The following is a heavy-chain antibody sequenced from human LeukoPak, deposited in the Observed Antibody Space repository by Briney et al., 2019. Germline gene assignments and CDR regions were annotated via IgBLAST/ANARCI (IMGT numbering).Heavy chain of an antibody. D-gene: IGHD6-13*01. CDR1: GFTFNNYA. V-gene: IGHV3-23*01. Sequence: GGSLRLSCAASGFTFNNYALSWVRQAPGKGLEWVSAISGSGGSTYYADSVKGRFTISRDNAKNSLYLQMNSLRAEDTAVYYCARFIAAPYYFDYWGRGTLVTVSS. CDR2: ISGSGGST. CDR3: ARFIAAPYYFDY. J-gene: IGHJ4*02.